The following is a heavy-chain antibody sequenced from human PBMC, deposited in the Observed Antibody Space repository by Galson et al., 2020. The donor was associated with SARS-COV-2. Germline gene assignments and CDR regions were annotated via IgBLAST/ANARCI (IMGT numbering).Heavy chain of an antibody. CDR3: ARGRWIVVGEAFDI. V-gene: IGHV1-8*01. J-gene: IGHJ3*02. D-gene: IGHD3-22*01. Sequence: ASVKVSCKASGYTFTSYDINWVRQATGQGLEWMGWMNPTSGNTGYAQKFQGRVTMTRNTSISTAYMELSSLRSEDTAVYYCARGRWIVVGEAFDIWGQGTMVTVSS. CDR1: GYTFTSYD. CDR2: MNPTSGNT.